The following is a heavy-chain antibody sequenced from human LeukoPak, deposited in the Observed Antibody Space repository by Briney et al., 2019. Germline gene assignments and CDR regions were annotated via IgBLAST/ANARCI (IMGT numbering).Heavy chain of an antibody. V-gene: IGHV3-53*01. Sequence: GGSLRLSCAASGFIFSNNYMSWVRQAPGKGLEWVSVLHSGGSTYYADSVKGRFTISRDNSKNTVYLQMNRLRAEDTAVCYCAREASGSYFHHWGQGTLVTVSS. CDR3: AREASGSYFHH. D-gene: IGHD1-26*01. CDR1: GFIFSNNY. J-gene: IGHJ1*01. CDR2: LHSGGST.